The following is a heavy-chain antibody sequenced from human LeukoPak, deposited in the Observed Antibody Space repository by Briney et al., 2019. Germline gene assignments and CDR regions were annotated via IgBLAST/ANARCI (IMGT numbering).Heavy chain of an antibody. D-gene: IGHD6-19*01. V-gene: IGHV4-34*01. CDR2: INHSGST. Sequence: PSETLSLTCAVDGGSFGVYYWSWIRQPPGKGLEWIGEINHSGSTNYNPSLKRRVTISVDTSKNQFSLKLSSVNAADTAVYYCARAAGRAGLWGQGTLVTVSS. CDR3: ARAAGRAGL. J-gene: IGHJ4*02. CDR1: GGSFGVYY.